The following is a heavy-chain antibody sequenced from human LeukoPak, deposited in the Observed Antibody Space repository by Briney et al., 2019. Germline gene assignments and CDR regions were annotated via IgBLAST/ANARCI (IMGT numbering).Heavy chain of an antibody. CDR2: IVVGSGNT. CDR3: AADVGGVGAAPY. D-gene: IGHD1-26*01. Sequence: SVKVSCKASGFTFTSSAVQWVRQARGQRLEWIGWIVVGSGNTNYTQKFQERVTITRDMSTSTAYMELSSLRSEDTAVYYCAADVGGVGAAPYWGQGTLVTVSS. CDR1: GFTFTSSA. V-gene: IGHV1-58*01. J-gene: IGHJ4*02.